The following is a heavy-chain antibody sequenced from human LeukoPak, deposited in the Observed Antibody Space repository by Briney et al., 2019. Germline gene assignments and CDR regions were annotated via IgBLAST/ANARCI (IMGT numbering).Heavy chain of an antibody. CDR3: ARDSSGLLDY. D-gene: IGHD6-19*01. V-gene: IGHV3-30-3*01. J-gene: IGHJ4*02. Sequence: PGRSLRLSCAASGFTFSGYAMHWVRQAPGKGLEWVAVISYDGSNKYYADSVKGRFTISRDNSKNTLYLQMNSLRAEDTAVYYCARDSSGLLDYWGQGTLVTVSS. CDR1: GFTFSGYA. CDR2: ISYDGSNK.